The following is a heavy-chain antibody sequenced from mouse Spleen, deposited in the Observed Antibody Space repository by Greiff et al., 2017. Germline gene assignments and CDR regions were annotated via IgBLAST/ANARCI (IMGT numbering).Heavy chain of an antibody. CDR2: IRLKSDNYAT. J-gene: IGHJ3*01. V-gene: IGHV6-3*01. CDR1: GFTFSNYW. Sequence: EVKVEESGGGLVQPGGSMKLSCVASGFTFSNYWMNWVRQSPEKGLEWVAQIRLKSDNYATHYAESVKGRFTISRDDSKSSVYLQMNNLRAEDTGIYYCTVDGSTSFAYWGQGTLVTVSA. D-gene: IGHD1-1*01. CDR3: TVDGSTSFAY.